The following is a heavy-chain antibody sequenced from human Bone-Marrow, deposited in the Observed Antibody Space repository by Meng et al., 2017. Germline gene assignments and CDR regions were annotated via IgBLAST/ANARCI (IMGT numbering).Heavy chain of an antibody. CDR3: AKDMGSSGWYGAFDI. Sequence: GGSLRLSCAASGFTFDDYTMHWVRQAPGKGLEWVSLISWDGGSTYYADSVKGRFTISRDNSKNSLYLQMNSLRTEDTALYYCAKDMGSSGWYGAFDIWGQGKMVTVSS. CDR1: GFTFDDYT. CDR2: ISWDGGST. D-gene: IGHD6-19*01. J-gene: IGHJ3*02. V-gene: IGHV3-43*01.